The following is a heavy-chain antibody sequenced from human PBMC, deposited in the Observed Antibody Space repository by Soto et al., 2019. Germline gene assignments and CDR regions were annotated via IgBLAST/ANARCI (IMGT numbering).Heavy chain of an antibody. CDR3: ARDLSFGSLDFDY. D-gene: IGHD3-16*01. J-gene: IGHJ4*02. CDR2: FWADGRSN. V-gene: IGHV3-33*01. CDR1: GFTFSSYG. Sequence: GGSLRLSCAESGFTFSSYGMHLVRQAPGKGLEWVADFWADGRSNYYADSVKGRFTISRDNSKNTVFLQMNSLRAEDTAVYYCARDLSFGSLDFDYWGRGPLVTVSS.